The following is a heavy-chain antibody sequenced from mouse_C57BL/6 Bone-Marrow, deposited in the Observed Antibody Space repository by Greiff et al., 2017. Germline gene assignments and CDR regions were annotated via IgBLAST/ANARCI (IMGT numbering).Heavy chain of an antibody. CDR3: AMRNSPACFAF. J-gene: IGHJ3*01. Sequence: VQLQQPGAELVKPGASVKMSCKASGYTFTDYWMNWVKQRPGQGLEWIGRIHPDDGDTNYNQKFKGKATLTVDKSSSTAYMELSSLTSEDSAVYYCAMRNSPACFAFWGQGTLVTVSA. CDR1: GYTFTDYW. V-gene: IGHV1-74*01. CDR2: IHPDDGDT.